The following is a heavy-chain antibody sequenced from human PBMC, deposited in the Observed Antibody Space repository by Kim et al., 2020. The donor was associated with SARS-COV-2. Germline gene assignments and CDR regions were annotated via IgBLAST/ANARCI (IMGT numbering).Heavy chain of an antibody. CDR2: INHSGST. CDR1: GGSFSGYY. CDR3: ARVLEPYYGMDV. Sequence: SETLSLTCAVYGGSFSGYYWSWIRQPPGKGLEWIGEINHSGSTNYNPSLKSRVTISVDTSKNQFSLKLSSVTSADTAVYYCARVLEPYYGMDVWGQGTTVTVSS. D-gene: IGHD3-3*02. V-gene: IGHV4-34*01. J-gene: IGHJ6*02.